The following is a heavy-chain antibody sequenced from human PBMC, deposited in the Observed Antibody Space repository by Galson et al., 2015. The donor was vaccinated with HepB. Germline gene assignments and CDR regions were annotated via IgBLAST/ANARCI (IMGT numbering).Heavy chain of an antibody. CDR1: GFTFSDYY. CDR3: VIAARPSDGFDV. V-gene: IGHV3-11*06. Sequence: SLRLSCAASGFTFSDYYMTWIRQAPGKGLEWVSYISSIYNYTNYADSLKGRFTISRDNAKNSLYLQMKSLRVEDTAVYYCVIAARPSDGFDVWGQGTMVSVSS. D-gene: IGHD6-25*01. J-gene: IGHJ3*01. CDR2: ISSIYNYT.